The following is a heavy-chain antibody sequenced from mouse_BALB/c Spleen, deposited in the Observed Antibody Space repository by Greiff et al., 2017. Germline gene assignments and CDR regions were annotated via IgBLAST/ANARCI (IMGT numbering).Heavy chain of an antibody. CDR1: GFAFSSYD. CDR3: ARQTYYGSSYWYFDV. J-gene: IGHJ1*01. CDR2: ISSGGGST. V-gene: IGHV5-12-1*01. Sequence: DVMLVESGGGLVKPGGSLKLSCAASGFAFSSYDMSWVRQTPEKRLEWVAYISSGGGSTYYPDTVKGRFTISRDNAKNTLYLQMSSLKSEDTAMYYCARQTYYGSSYWYFDVWGAGTTVTVSS. D-gene: IGHD1-1*01.